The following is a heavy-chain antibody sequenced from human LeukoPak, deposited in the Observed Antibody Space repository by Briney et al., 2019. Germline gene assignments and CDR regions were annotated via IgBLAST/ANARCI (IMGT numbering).Heavy chain of an antibody. CDR2: ISAYNGNT. CDR3: ARPGDDVYSSGWYVVDKSYYFDY. CDR1: GYTFTSYG. D-gene: IGHD6-19*01. Sequence: ASVKVSCKASGYTFTSYGISWVRQAPGQGLEWMGWISAYNGNTNYAQELQGRVTMTTDTSTSTAYMELRSLRSDDTAVYYCARPGDDVYSSGWYVVDKSYYFDYWGQGTLVTVSS. J-gene: IGHJ4*02. V-gene: IGHV1-18*01.